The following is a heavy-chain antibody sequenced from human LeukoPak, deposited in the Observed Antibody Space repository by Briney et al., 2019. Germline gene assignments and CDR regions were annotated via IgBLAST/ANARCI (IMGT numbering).Heavy chain of an antibody. CDR1: GFTFSSYE. CDR2: IWYDGSNK. V-gene: IGHV3-33*08. CDR3: ARDLIHGAGPYYGLDV. J-gene: IGHJ6*02. D-gene: IGHD3-16*01. Sequence: PGGSLRLSCAASGFTFSSYEMNWVRQAPGKGLEWVAVIWYDGSNKYYADSVKGRFTISRDNSNNVLYLEMNSLRAEDTAVYYCARDLIHGAGPYYGLDVWGQGTTVTVS.